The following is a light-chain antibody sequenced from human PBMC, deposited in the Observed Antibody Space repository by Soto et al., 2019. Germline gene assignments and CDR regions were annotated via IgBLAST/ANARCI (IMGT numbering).Light chain of an antibody. CDR2: EVS. V-gene: IGLV2-18*02. CDR3: SSYTSSIVV. CDR1: SSDVGSYNR. Sequence: QSALTQPPSVSGSPGQSVTISCTGTSSDVGSYNRVSWYQQPPGTAPKLMIYEVSNRPSGVPDRFSGSKSGNTASLPIAGLQAEDEADYYCSSYTSSIVVFGGGTQLTVL. J-gene: IGLJ2*01.